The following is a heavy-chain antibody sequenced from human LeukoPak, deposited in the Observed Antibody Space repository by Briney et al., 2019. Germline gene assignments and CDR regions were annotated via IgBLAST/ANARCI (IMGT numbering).Heavy chain of an antibody. CDR2: ISFGSSYI. Sequence: GGSLRLSCAASGFTFSSYSVNWVRQAPGKGLEWVSSISFGSSYIFYADSVKGRFTVSRDNAKSSLYLQMSSLRVEDTALYYCARGPKSIAARPGAFDIWGRGTVVTVSS. CDR1: GFTFSSYS. CDR3: ARGPKSIAARPGAFDI. J-gene: IGHJ3*02. D-gene: IGHD6-6*01. V-gene: IGHV3-21*01.